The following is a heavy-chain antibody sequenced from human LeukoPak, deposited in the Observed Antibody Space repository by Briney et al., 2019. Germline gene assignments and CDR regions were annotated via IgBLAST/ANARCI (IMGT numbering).Heavy chain of an antibody. Sequence: ASEKVSCKASGGTFSSYAISWVRQAPGQGLEWMGGIIPIFGTASYAQKFQGRVTMTRDTSTSTVYMELSSLRSEDTAVYYCARDGVTIFGVVIYDAFDIWGQGTMVTVSS. J-gene: IGHJ3*02. D-gene: IGHD3-3*01. V-gene: IGHV1-69*05. CDR3: ARDGVTIFGVVIYDAFDI. CDR2: IIPIFGTA. CDR1: GGTFSSYA.